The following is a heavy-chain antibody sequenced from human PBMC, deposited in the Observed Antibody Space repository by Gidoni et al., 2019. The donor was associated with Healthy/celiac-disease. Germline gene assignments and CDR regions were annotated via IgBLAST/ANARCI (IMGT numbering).Heavy chain of an antibody. CDR3: ARALQYYDSSGYYSGGGLSAFDI. V-gene: IGHV3-74*01. CDR1: GFTFRSYW. J-gene: IGHJ3*02. D-gene: IGHD3-22*01. Sequence: EVQLVESGAGLVQPGGSLRLSCAASGFTFRSYWMHLVRQVPGKGLVWVSRINSVGSSTSYADSVKGRFTISRDNAKNTLYLQMNSLRAEDTAVYYCARALQYYDSSGYYSGGGLSAFDIWGQGTMVTVSS. CDR2: INSVGSST.